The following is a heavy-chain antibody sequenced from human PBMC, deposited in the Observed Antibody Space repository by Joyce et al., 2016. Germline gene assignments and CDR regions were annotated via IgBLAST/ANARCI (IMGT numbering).Heavy chain of an antibody. V-gene: IGHV3-73*02. Sequence: EVQLVESGGGLVQPGGSLKLSCAVSGFTLSGSSVHWVRQASGNGLEWVGRIRSKANGDATAYAASVKGSFSISRDDSKNTAYLQMNSLKTEDTAVYYCSNYDLWSGYSPSRDVWGQGSTVTVSS. CDR1: GFTLSGSS. D-gene: IGHD3-3*01. J-gene: IGHJ6*02. CDR3: SNYDLWSGYSPSRDV. CDR2: IRSKANGDAT.